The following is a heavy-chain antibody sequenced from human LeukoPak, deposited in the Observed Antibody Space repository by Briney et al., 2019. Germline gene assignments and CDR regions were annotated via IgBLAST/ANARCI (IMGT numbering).Heavy chain of an antibody. V-gene: IGHV3-74*01. CDR3: ARVGGYPSVYYFDY. CDR1: GFTFSSYW. D-gene: IGHD5-12*01. CDR2: INSDGSST. Sequence: GGSLRLSCAASGFTFSSYWMHWVRHAPGKGLVWVSRINSDGSSTSYADSVKGRFTISRDNAKNTLYLQMNSLRAEDTAVYYCARVGGYPSVYYFDYWGQGTLVTVSS. J-gene: IGHJ4*02.